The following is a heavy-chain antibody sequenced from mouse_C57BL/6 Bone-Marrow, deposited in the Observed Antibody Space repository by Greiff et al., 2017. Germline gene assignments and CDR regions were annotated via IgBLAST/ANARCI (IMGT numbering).Heavy chain of an antibody. CDR1: GYTFTGYW. V-gene: IGHV1-64*01. CDR2: IHPNSGST. D-gene: IGHD2-4*01. Sequence: QVQLQQPGAELVKPGASVKLSCKASGYTFTGYWMHWVKQRPGQGLEWIGMIHPNSGSTNYNEKFKGKATLTVDKSSSTAYMQLSSLTSEDSAVYDGASYDYDYDGGIAYWGQGTPVTVSA. J-gene: IGHJ3*01. CDR3: ASYDYDYDGGIAY.